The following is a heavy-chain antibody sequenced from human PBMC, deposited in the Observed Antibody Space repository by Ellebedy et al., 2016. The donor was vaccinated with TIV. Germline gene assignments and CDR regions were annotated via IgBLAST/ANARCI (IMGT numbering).Heavy chain of an antibody. CDR1: GGSVSSGGYH. V-gene: IGHV4-31*03. CDR2: IYYSGST. CDR3: ARGAGGGYYTDDAFDI. Sequence: SETLSLTXTVSGGSVSSGGYHWNWIRQHPGRGLEWIGYIYYSGSTYYNPSLKSRFTISIDTSKNQFSLRLSSVTAADTAVYYCARGAGGGYYTDDAFDIWGQGTMVTVSS. D-gene: IGHD3-3*01. J-gene: IGHJ3*02.